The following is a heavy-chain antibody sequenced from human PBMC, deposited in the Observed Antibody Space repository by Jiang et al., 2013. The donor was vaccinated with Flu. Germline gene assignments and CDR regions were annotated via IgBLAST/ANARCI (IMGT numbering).Heavy chain of an antibody. CDR1: GGSVNNHY. J-gene: IGHJ5*02. D-gene: IGHD2-21*02. Sequence: PGLVKPSETLSLTCTVSGGSVNNHYWSWIRQSPGKGLEWIGNIYYTGSTKYNPSLQSRVTMSLDKSKKQFSLKLTSVTAADTAVYFCTREGRGDCGGDCYASWSDPWGQGILVTVSS. V-gene: IGHV4-59*02. CDR3: TREGRGDCGGDCYASWSDP. CDR2: IYYTGST.